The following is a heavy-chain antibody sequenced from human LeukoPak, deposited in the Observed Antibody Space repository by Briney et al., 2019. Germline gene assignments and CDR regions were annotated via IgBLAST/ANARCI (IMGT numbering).Heavy chain of an antibody. Sequence: GGSLRLSCAASGFTFSSYGTHWVRQAPGKGLEWVALIWYDGNDKYYADSVKGRFTFTRDNSKDTLYLQMNSLRAEDTAVYYCARDRRYGALYYFDYWGQGTLVTVSS. CDR3: ARDRRYGALYYFDY. CDR2: IWYDGNDK. D-gene: IGHD4-17*01. J-gene: IGHJ4*02. CDR1: GFTFSSYG. V-gene: IGHV3-33*01.